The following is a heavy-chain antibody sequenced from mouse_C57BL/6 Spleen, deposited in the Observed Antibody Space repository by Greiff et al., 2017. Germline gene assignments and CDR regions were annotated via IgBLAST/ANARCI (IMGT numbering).Heavy chain of an antibody. CDR1: GFNIKNTY. D-gene: IGHD2-2*01. J-gene: IGHJ1*03. CDR3: GRGYDRYFDV. V-gene: IGHV14-3*01. CDR2: IDPANGNT. Sequence: VQLQQSVAELVRPGASVKLSCTASGFNIKNTYMHWVQQRPEQGLEWIGRIDPANGNTKYAPKFQGKATIPADTSANTADLQLSSPTSEDTAIYYWGRGYDRYFDVWGTGTTVTVSS.